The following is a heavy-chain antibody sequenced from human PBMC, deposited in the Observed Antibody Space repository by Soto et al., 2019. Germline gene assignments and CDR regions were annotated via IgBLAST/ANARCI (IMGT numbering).Heavy chain of an antibody. J-gene: IGHJ4*02. V-gene: IGHV1-3*01. CDR2: IHSVDGNT. Sequence: GASVKVSCKASGHPFNTYKIHWVRQAPGQGLEWLGWIHSVDGNTKYSERFQGRVTINWDTSASTAYMELTSLRFEDTAVYYCARDEDYWGQGALVTVSS. CDR3: ARDEDY. CDR1: GHPFNTYK.